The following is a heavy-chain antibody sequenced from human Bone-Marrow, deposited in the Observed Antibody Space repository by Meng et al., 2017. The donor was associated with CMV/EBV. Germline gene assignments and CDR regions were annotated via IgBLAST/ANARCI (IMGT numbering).Heavy chain of an antibody. CDR2: INHSGST. V-gene: IGHV4-34*01. J-gene: IGHJ5*02. Sequence: ESLKISCAVYGGSFSGYYWSWIRQPPGKGLEWIGEINHSGSTNYNPSLKSRVTISVDTSKNQFSLKLSSVTAADTAVYYCARVGPYYYDSSGFTGNWFDPWGQGTLVTVSS. CDR3: ARVGPYYYDSSGFTGNWFDP. CDR1: GGSFSGYY. D-gene: IGHD3-22*01.